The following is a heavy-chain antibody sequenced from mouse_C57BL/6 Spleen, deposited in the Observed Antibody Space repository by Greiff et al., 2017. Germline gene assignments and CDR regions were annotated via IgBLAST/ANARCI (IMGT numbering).Heavy chain of an antibody. V-gene: IGHV1-69*01. Sequence: QVQLQQPGAELVMPGASVKLSCKASGYTFTSYWMHWVKQRPGQGLEWIGEIDPSDSYTNYNQKFKGKSTLTVDKSSSTAYLQLSSLTSEDSAFYYCAIYTVVAYYFDYWGQGTTLTVSS. CDR2: IDPSDSYT. CDR3: AIYTVVAYYFDY. CDR1: GYTFTSYW. J-gene: IGHJ2*01. D-gene: IGHD1-1*01.